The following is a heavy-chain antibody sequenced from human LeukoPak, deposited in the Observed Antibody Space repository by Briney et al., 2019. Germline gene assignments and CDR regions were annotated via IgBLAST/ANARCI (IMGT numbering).Heavy chain of an antibody. CDR2: ISSSGSTI. CDR1: GFTFSSYE. CDR3: ARGIVGATSGNFDY. J-gene: IGHJ4*02. D-gene: IGHD1-26*01. Sequence: GGSLRLSCAASGFTFSSYEMNWVRQAPGKGLEWVSYISSSGSTIYYADSVKGRFTISRDNAKNSLYLQMNSLRAEDTALYYCARGIVGATSGNFDYWGQGTLVTVSS. V-gene: IGHV3-48*03.